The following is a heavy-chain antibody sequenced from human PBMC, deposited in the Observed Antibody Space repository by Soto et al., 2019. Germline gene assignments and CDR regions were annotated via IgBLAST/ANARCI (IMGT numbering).Heavy chain of an antibody. CDR1: GGTFSSYA. V-gene: IGHV1-69*12. CDR3: ASIRANTYYYGMDV. CDR2: IIPIFGTA. D-gene: IGHD3-10*01. Sequence: QVQLVQSGAEVKKPGSSVKVSCKASGGTFSSYAISWVRQAPGQGLEWMGGIIPIFGTADYAQKFQGRVTXTADESTSTAYRELSSLRSEDTAVYYCASIRANTYYYGMDVWGQGTTVTVSS. J-gene: IGHJ6*02.